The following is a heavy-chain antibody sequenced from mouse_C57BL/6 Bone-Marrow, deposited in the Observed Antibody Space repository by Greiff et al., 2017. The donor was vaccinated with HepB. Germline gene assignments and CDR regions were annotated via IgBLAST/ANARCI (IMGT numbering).Heavy chain of an antibody. Sequence: VQLQQSGAELVKPGASVKISCKASGYTLTDYYINWVKQRPGQGLEWIGKIGPGSGSTYYNEKFKGKATLTEDKSSSTAYMQLSSLTSEDSAVYFCTYDYDPWFAYWGQVTLVTVSA. CDR2: IGPGSGST. D-gene: IGHD2-4*01. CDR1: GYTLTDYY. V-gene: IGHV1-77*01. J-gene: IGHJ3*01. CDR3: TYDYDPWFAY.